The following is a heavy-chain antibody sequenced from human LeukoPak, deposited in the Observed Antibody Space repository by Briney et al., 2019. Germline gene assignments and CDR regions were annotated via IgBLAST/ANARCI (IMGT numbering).Heavy chain of an antibody. CDR2: ISYDGSNK. Sequence: GGSLRLSCAASGFTFSSYGMHWVRQAPGKGLEWVAVISYDGSNKYYADSVKGRFTISRDNSKNTLYLQMNSLRAEDTAVYYCARDPLRYPKYYFDYWGQGTLVTVSS. V-gene: IGHV3-30*03. J-gene: IGHJ4*02. CDR1: GFTFSSYG. D-gene: IGHD2-2*02. CDR3: ARDPLRYPKYYFDY.